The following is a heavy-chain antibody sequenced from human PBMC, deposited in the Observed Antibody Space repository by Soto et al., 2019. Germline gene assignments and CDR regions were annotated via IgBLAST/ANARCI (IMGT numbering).Heavy chain of an antibody. CDR2: INAGNGNT. J-gene: IGHJ5*02. V-gene: IGHV1-3*05. CDR3: ARGCPLWFDP. CDR1: GYTFTSYA. Sequence: QVQLVQSGAEEKKPGATVKVSCKASGYTFTSYAMDWVRQAPGQRVEWMGWINAGNGNTKYSQKFQGRVTITRDTSASTAYMELSSLRSEDTAVYYCARGCPLWFDPWGQGTLVTVSS.